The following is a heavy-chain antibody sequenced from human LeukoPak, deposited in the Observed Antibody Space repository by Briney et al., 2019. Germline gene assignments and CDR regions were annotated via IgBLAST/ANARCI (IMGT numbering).Heavy chain of an antibody. D-gene: IGHD5-18*01. CDR2: TYYRSKWYN. J-gene: IGHJ4*02. CDR1: GDSVSSNSAA. V-gene: IGHV6-1*01. CDR3: ARAVGDTAMVTGPAYYFDY. Sequence: SQTLSLTCAISGDSVSSNSAAWNWIRQSPSRGLEWLGRTYYRSKWYNDYAVSVKSRITINPDTSKNQFSLQLNSVTPEDTAVYYCARAVGDTAMVTGPAYYFDYWGQGTLVTVSS.